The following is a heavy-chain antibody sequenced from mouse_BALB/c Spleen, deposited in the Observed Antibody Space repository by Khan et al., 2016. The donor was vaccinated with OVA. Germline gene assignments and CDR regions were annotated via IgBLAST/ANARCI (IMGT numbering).Heavy chain of an antibody. CDR3: ASELGRYYAMDY. CDR2: ISYSGST. D-gene: IGHD4-1*01. J-gene: IGHJ4*01. Sequence: EVKLEEPGPGLVKPSQSLSLTCTVTGYSITSDYAWNWIRQFPGNKLEWMGYISYSGSTTYNPSLKSRISITRDTSKDQFFLQLKSVTSEDTATYYCASELGRYYAMDYWGQGTSVTVSS. V-gene: IGHV3-2*02. CDR1: GYSITSDYA.